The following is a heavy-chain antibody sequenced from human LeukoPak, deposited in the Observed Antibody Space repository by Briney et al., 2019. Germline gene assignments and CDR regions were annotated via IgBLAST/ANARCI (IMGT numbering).Heavy chain of an antibody. CDR3: ARGPQYCSDGSCYSYAFDI. J-gene: IGHJ3*02. D-gene: IGHD2-15*01. CDR2: IYYSGST. V-gene: IGHV4-59*01. Sequence: SETLSLTCTVSGGSISTSYWSWLRQPPGKGLEWIGFIYYSGSTNYNPSLKSRVTISVDTSKNQFSLKLSPVTAADTAVYYCARGPQYCSDGSCYSYAFDIWGQGTMVTVSS. CDR1: GGSISTSY.